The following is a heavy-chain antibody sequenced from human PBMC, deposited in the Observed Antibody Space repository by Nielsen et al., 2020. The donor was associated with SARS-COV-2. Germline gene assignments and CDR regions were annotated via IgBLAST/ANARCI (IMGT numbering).Heavy chain of an antibody. CDR1: GFTFSSYS. D-gene: IGHD2-8*01. CDR2: ISGSSSYI. J-gene: IGHJ6*02. Sequence: GESLKISCAASGFTFSSYSMNWVRQAPGKGLEWVSSISGSSSYIYYADSVKGRFTISRDDAKNSLYLQMNSLRAEDTAVYYCARDRDIVLMVYAPGSLGMDVWGQGTTVTVSS. CDR3: ARDRDIVLMVYAPGSLGMDV. V-gene: IGHV3-21*01.